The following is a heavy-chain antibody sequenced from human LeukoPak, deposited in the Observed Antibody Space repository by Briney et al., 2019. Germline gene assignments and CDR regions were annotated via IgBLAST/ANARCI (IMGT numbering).Heavy chain of an antibody. CDR2: IKEDGSEK. V-gene: IGHV3-7*01. CDR3: ARDDAFDI. Sequence: PGGSLRLSCAASGFTFSSYSMSWVRQAPGKGLEGVANIKEDGSEKYYVDSVKGRFTISRDNAKNSLYLQMNSLRAEDTAVYYCARDDAFDIWGQGTMVTVSS. J-gene: IGHJ3*02. CDR1: GFTFSSYS.